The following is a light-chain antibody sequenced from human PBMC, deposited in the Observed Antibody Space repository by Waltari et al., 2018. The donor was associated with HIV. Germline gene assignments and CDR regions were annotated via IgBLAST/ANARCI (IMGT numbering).Light chain of an antibody. CDR2: KAS. Sequence: DIKMTNSPSTLSACVGDRVTITCRASQSISSWLAWYQQKPGKAPKLLIYKASSLESGVPSRFSGSGSETEFTLTVSSLQPDDFAAYYCQQYYRYPYTFGQGTKLEIK. J-gene: IGKJ2*01. V-gene: IGKV1-5*03. CDR3: QQYYRYPYT. CDR1: QSISSW.